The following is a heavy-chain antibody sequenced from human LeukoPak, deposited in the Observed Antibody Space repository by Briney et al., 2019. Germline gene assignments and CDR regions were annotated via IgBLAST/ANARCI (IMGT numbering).Heavy chain of an antibody. J-gene: IGHJ1*01. CDR2: IGHTGSIT. CDR1: GFTFGSYS. D-gene: IGHD3-10*01. CDR3: VRDGAVVTSGSYPWRYFQY. Sequence: GGSLRLSCAASGFTFGSYSMNWVRHAPGKGLEWVSYIGHTGSITDYADSVKGRFTVSRDNAKNSLYLQMNTLRAKDTAVYYCVRDGAVVTSGSYPWRYFQYWGLGTLVTVSS. V-gene: IGHV3-48*04.